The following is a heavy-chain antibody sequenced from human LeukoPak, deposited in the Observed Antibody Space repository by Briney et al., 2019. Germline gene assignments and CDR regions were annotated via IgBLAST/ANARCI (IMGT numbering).Heavy chain of an antibody. CDR1: GFTFSNAW. J-gene: IGHJ4*02. V-gene: IGHV3-7*01. D-gene: IGHD4/OR15-4a*01. CDR3: AREDYAERDFDY. Sequence: GGSLRLSYAASGFTFSNAWMSWVRQAPGKGLEWVANIKQDGSEKYYVDSVKGRFTISRDNAKNSLYLQMNSLRAEDTAVYYCAREDYAERDFDYWGQGTLVTVSS. CDR2: IKQDGSEK.